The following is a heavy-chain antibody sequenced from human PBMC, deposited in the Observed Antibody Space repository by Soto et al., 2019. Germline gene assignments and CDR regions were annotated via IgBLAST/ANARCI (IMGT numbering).Heavy chain of an antibody. Sequence: GASVKVSCKASGYTFTSYAMHWVRQAPGQRLEWMGWINAGNGNTKYSQKFQGRVTITRDTSASTAYMELSSLGSEDTAVYYCARGSHVVVVTANPSPFDYWGQGTLVTVSS. V-gene: IGHV1-3*01. CDR3: ARGSHVVVVTANPSPFDY. CDR1: GYTFTSYA. CDR2: INAGNGNT. D-gene: IGHD2-21*02. J-gene: IGHJ4*02.